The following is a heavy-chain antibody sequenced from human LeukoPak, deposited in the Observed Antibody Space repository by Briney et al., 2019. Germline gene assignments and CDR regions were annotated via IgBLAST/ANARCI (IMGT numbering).Heavy chain of an antibody. V-gene: IGHV1-8*01. J-gene: IGHJ4*02. CDR3: ARANYYGSGKKDLDY. D-gene: IGHD3-10*01. Sequence: ASVQVSCKASGYTFTTYDINSVRQATGQRLDWMGWINPNSGNTGYAQKFQGRVTMTRNTSMSTAYMELNSLRSEDTAVYYCARANYYGSGKKDLDYWGQGTLVTVSS. CDR2: INPNSGNT. CDR1: GYTFTTYD.